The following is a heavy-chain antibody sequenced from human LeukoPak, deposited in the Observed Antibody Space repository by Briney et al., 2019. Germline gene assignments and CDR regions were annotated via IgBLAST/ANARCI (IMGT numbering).Heavy chain of an antibody. D-gene: IGHD6-25*01. CDR2: INHSGST. V-gene: IGHV4-34*01. J-gene: IGHJ4*02. CDR1: GGSFSGYY. CDR3: ARGAAGY. Sequence: SETLSLTCAVYGGSFSGYYWSWIRQPPGKGLEWIGEINHSGSTNYNPSLKSRVTISVDTSKNQFSLKLSSVTAADTAVYYCARGAAGYWGQGTLVTVSS.